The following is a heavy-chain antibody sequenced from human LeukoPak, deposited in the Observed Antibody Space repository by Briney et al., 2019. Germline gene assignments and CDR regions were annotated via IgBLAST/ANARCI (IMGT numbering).Heavy chain of an antibody. CDR2: IKQDGSEI. CDR3: ARQLGGSGSY. J-gene: IGHJ4*02. V-gene: IGHV3-7*01. Sequence: HAGGSLRLSCAASGFTFSNYWISWVRQAPGKGLEWVANIKQDGSEIYYVDSVKGRFTISRDNTKNSVYLQMNSLRAEDTAVYYCARQLGGSGSYWGQGTLVTVSS. D-gene: IGHD3-10*01. CDR1: GFTFSNYW.